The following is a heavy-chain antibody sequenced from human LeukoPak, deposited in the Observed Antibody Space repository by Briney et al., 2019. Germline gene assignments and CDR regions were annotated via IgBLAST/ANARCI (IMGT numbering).Heavy chain of an antibody. V-gene: IGHV4-31*03. CDR3: ARFPITIFGVDYMDV. Sequence: SETLSLTCTVSGGSISSSDYYWNWIRQHPEKGLEWIGYIYYSGITYYNPSLKSRVIISVETSENQFSLKLSSVTAADTAVYYCARFPITIFGVDYMDVWGKGTTVTVSS. CDR2: IYYSGIT. CDR1: GGSISSSDYY. J-gene: IGHJ6*03. D-gene: IGHD3-3*01.